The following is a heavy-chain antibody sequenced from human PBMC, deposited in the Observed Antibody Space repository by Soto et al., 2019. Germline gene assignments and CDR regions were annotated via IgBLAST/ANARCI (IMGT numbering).Heavy chain of an antibody. CDR3: ARRGTYSSGWDY. V-gene: IGHV5-51*03. CDR2: THGGDANT. D-gene: IGHD6-19*01. CDR1: GYSCSSYW. Sequence: PVESLKNSRKGSGYSCSSYWIVWVREMSGKGLEWMGITHGGDANTRYRPSFEGQLTISTDKSITTAYLQWSSLQASDTAMYYCARRGTYSSGWDYSGQGTLVPVSS. J-gene: IGHJ4*02.